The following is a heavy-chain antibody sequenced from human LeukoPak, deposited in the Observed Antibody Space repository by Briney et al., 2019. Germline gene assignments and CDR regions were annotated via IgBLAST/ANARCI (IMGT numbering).Heavy chain of an antibody. CDR2: INARGCT. V-gene: IGHV4-34*01. D-gene: IGHD2-2*01. J-gene: IGHJ5*02. Sequence: PSETLSLTCAVYGWSFNDYYWNWVRQPPGKGLEWIGEINARGCTNYNPSLKSRVTISVDSSKNQFSLTLSSMIAADTALYYCASGAVRDARGYNSFDPWGQGTLVTVSS. CDR3: ASGAVRDARGYNSFDP. CDR1: GWSFNDYY.